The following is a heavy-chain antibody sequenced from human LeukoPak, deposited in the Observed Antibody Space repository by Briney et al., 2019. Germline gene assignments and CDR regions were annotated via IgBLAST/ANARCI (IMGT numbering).Heavy chain of an antibody. V-gene: IGHV3-30*02. J-gene: IGHJ6*03. D-gene: IGHD6-13*01. Sequence: RPGGSLRLSCAASGFTFSTYGMHWVRQAPGKGLERVAFIRYDGSNKYYADSVKGRFTISRDNSKNTLYVQMNSLRAEDTAVYYCAKEGYSRGYYSYYYMDVWGKGTTVTVSS. CDR2: IRYDGSNK. CDR1: GFTFSTYG. CDR3: AKEGYSRGYYSYYYMDV.